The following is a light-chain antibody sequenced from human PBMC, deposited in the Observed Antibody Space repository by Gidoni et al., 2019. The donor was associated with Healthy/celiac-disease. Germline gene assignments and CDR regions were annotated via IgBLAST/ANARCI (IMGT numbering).Light chain of an antibody. J-gene: IGLJ1*01. V-gene: IGLV3-1*01. Sequence: SYELTPPPSVSVSPGQTPSITCSGDKLGEKYACWYQHKPGQSPVLVNYQDSKRPSGSPERFSGSNSGNTATLTISGTQAMDEADYYCQAWDSSTAVFGTGTKVTVL. CDR2: QDS. CDR1: KLGEKY. CDR3: QAWDSSTAV.